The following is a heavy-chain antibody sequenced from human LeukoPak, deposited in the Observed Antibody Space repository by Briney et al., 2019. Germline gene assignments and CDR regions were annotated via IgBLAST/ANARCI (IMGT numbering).Heavy chain of an antibody. J-gene: IGHJ6*03. Sequence: PGGSLRLSCAASGFTFSTYSMNWVRQAPGKGLEWVSSITSSSIYIYYADSVKGRFTISRDNAKNSLYLQMNSLRAEDTAVYYCARDKADIVVVVAGYYYYYYMDVWGKGTTVTVSS. V-gene: IGHV3-21*01. CDR3: ARDKADIVVVVAGYYYYYYMDV. CDR1: GFTFSTYS. CDR2: ITSSSIYI. D-gene: IGHD2-15*01.